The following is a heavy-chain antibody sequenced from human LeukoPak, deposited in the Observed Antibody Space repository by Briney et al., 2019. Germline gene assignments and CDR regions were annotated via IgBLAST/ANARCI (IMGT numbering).Heavy chain of an antibody. J-gene: IGHJ4*02. CDR2: ISNSGGYT. V-gene: IGHV3-23*01. CDR1: GFTFSSYD. CDR3: TSLRFDY. Sequence: GGSLRLSCAASGFTFSSYDINWVRQAPGKGLEWVSGISNSGGYTYYADSVKGRFTISRDNSRNTVYLLMNSLRGEDTAVYYCTSLRFDYWGQGTLVTVSP.